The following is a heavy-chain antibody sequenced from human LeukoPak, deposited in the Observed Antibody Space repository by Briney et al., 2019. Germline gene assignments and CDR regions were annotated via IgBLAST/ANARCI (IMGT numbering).Heavy chain of an antibody. CDR2: IRYDGSNK. Sequence: GGSLRLSCAASGFTFSSYGMHWVRQAPGKGLEWVAFIRYDGSNKYYADSVKGRFTISRDNSKNSLYLQMNSLRAEDTAVYYCARSGSYLYYFDYWGQGTLVTVSS. CDR1: GFTFSSYG. V-gene: IGHV3-30*02. CDR3: ARSGSYLYYFDY. J-gene: IGHJ4*02. D-gene: IGHD1-26*01.